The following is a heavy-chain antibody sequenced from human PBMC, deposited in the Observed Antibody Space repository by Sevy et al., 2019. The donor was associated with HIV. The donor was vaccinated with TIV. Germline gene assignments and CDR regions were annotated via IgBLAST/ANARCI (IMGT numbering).Heavy chain of an antibody. Sequence: SETLSLTCGVSSGSISSYSWAWIRQPPGKGLEWIGHFYYIGTTDYNPVLRGRVTISVDKSKNQVSLRLKSVTAADTAVYYCARVWGRDNGDYRDWFDPWGQGTLVTVSS. CDR3: ARVWGRDNGDYRDWFDP. CDR1: SGSISSYS. V-gene: IGHV4-59*13. CDR2: FYYIGTT. J-gene: IGHJ5*02. D-gene: IGHD4-17*01.